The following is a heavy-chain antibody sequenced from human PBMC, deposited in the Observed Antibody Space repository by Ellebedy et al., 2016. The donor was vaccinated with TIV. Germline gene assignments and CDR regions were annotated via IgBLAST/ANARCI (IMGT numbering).Heavy chain of an antibody. V-gene: IGHV1-24*01. D-gene: IGHD2-15*01. Sequence: ASVKVSCXVSGYRLTDASTHWVRQAPGKGLEWMGDFDPEGGKKISAQKFQGRLTVTEDETTDTVYMELSGLRADDTAVYYCARVPCSYSGCQGYGMDVWGQGTTVTVS. CDR2: FDPEGGKK. CDR1: GYRLTDAS. J-gene: IGHJ6*02. CDR3: ARVPCSYSGCQGYGMDV.